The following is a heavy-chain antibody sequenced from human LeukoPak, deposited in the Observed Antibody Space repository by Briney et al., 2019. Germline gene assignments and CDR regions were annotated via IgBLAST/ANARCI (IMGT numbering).Heavy chain of an antibody. J-gene: IGHJ4*02. Sequence: SVKVSCKASGGTFSSYAISWVRQAPGQGLEWMGGIIPIFGTADYAQKFQGRVTITADESTSTAYMELSSLRSEDTAVYYCARGLRYFDWLSPFDYWGQGTLVTVSS. CDR1: GGTFSSYA. V-gene: IGHV1-69*13. CDR3: ARGLRYFDWLSPFDY. CDR2: IIPIFGTA. D-gene: IGHD3-9*01.